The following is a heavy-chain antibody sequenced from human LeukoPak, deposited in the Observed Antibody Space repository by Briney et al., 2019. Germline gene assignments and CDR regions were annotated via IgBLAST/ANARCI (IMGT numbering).Heavy chain of an antibody. J-gene: IGHJ4*02. V-gene: IGHV3-23*01. CDR1: GFTFSSYA. D-gene: IGHD3-3*01. CDR2: FSVSGGST. CDR3: AKDQYDFWSGYYIFDY. Sequence: GGSLRLSCAASGFTFSSYAMSWVRQAPGKGLEWVSAFSVSGGSTYYADSVKGRFTISRDNSKNPLYLQMNSLRAEDTAVYYCAKDQYDFWSGYYIFDYWGQGTLVTVSS.